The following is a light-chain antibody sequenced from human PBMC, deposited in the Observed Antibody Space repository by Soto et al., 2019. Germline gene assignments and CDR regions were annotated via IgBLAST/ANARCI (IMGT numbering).Light chain of an antibody. J-gene: IGKJ2*01. CDR3: QQSYSNPYT. CDR1: QSISSY. CDR2: AAS. Sequence: DIQMTQSPSSLSASVGDRVTITCRASQSISSYLNWYQQKPGKAPKLLIYAASSLQSGVPSRFSGSGSGTDFTLTISSLHPEDFATYYCQQSYSNPYTFGQGTKLEIK. V-gene: IGKV1-39*01.